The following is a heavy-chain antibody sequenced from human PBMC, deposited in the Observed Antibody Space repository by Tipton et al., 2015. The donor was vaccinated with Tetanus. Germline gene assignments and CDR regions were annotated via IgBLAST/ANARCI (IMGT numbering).Heavy chain of an antibody. Sequence: SLRLSCAASGFTFNTYNMNWVRQAPGKGLEWVSYISTSSTTIFYADSVRGRFTISRDNAKNSLYLQMNSLRAEDTAVYYCARYLFAYGMDVWGQGTTVTVSS. V-gene: IGHV3-48*01. CDR3: ARYLFAYGMDV. CDR2: ISTSSTTI. J-gene: IGHJ6*02. CDR1: GFTFNTYN.